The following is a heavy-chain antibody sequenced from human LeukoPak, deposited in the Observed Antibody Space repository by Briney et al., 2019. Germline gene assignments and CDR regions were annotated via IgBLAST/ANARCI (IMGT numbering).Heavy chain of an antibody. CDR3: ARDGELDYYDSSGPFPFDI. D-gene: IGHD3-22*01. Sequence: SETLSLTCTVSGGSISSSSYYWGWIRQPPGKGLEWIGSIYYSGSTYYNPSLKSRVTISVDTSKNQFSLKLSSVTAADTAVYYCARDGELDYYDSSGPFPFDIWGQGTMVTASS. V-gene: IGHV4-39*07. J-gene: IGHJ3*02. CDR1: GGSISSSSYY. CDR2: IYYSGST.